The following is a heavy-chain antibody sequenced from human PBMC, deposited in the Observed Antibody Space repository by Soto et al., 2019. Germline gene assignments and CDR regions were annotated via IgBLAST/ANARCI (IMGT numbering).Heavy chain of an antibody. CDR1: GYSFTSYW. CDR3: ARVGRGYCSSTSCRYYYYYGMDV. D-gene: IGHD2-2*01. V-gene: IGHV5-51*01. J-gene: IGHJ6*02. CDR2: IYPGDSDT. Sequence: PGESLKISCKGSGYSFTSYWIGWVRQMPGKGLEWMGTIYPGDSDTRYSPSFQGQVTISADKSISTAYLQWSSLKASDTAMYYCARVGRGYCSSTSCRYYYYYGMDVWGQGTTVTVSS.